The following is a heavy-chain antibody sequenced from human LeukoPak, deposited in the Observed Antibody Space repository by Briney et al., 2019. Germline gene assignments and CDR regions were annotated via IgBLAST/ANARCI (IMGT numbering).Heavy chain of an antibody. CDR1: GGSISSSSYY. D-gene: IGHD3-9*01. J-gene: IGHJ6*02. Sequence: SETLSLTCTVSGGSISSSSYYWGWIRQPPGKGLEWIGSIYYSGSTYYNPSLKSRVTISVDTSKNQFSLKLSSVTAADTAVYYCARDRDYDILAGYYYYGMDVWGQGTTVTVSS. CDR2: IYYSGST. V-gene: IGHV4-39*07. CDR3: ARDRDYDILAGYYYYGMDV.